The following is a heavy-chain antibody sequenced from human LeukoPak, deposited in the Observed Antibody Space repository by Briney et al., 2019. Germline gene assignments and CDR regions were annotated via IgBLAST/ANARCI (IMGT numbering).Heavy chain of an antibody. CDR2: IKQDGSQK. CDR3: ATDRGFATFDH. D-gene: IGHD6-25*01. J-gene: IGHJ4*02. V-gene: IGHV3-7*01. CDR1: GFTFSDYW. Sequence: GGSLRLSCEGSGFTFSDYWMDWVRQPPGKGLEWVASIKQDGSQKGYVDPVRGRFTSSRDNAKNSVYLQMNSLRDEDTAVYYCATDRGFATFDHWGQGALVSVSS.